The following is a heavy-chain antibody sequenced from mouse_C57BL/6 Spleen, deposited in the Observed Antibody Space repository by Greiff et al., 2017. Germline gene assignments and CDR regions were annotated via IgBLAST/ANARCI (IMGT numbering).Heavy chain of an antibody. CDR2: IYPRDGST. CDR3: ARSSDYDRAWFAY. J-gene: IGHJ3*01. CDR1: GYTFTSYD. V-gene: IGHV1-85*01. Sequence: VQLQQSGPELVKPGASVKLSCKASGYTFTSYDINWVKQRPGQGLEWIGWIYPRDGSTKYNEKFKGKATLTVDTSSSTAYMELHSLTSEDSAVYFCARSSDYDRAWFAYWGQGTLVTVSA. D-gene: IGHD2-4*01.